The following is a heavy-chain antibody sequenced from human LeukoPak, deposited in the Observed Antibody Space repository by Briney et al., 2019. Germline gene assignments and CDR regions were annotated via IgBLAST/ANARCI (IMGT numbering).Heavy chain of an antibody. V-gene: IGHV4-34*01. CDR3: ARTYGSGSYYKPIDY. CDR2: INHSGST. J-gene: IGHJ4*02. Sequence: SETLSLTCAVYGGSFRGYYWSWIRQPPGKGLEWIGEINHSGSTNYNPSLKSRVTISVDTSKNQFSLKLSSVTAADTAVYYCARTYGSGSYYKPIDYWGQGTLVTVSS. CDR1: GGSFRGYY. D-gene: IGHD3-10*01.